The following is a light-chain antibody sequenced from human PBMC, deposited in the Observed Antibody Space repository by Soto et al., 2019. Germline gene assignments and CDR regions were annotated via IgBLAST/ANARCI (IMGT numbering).Light chain of an antibody. CDR2: GAS. J-gene: IGKJ1*01. CDR3: QQYDNWLRT. Sequence: EIVMTQSPATLSVSPGERATLSCRASQDISTNLAWYQQKPGQAPRLLIYGASTRATGIPDRFSGSGSGTEFTLTLSSLQSEDFAVFYCQQYDNWLRTFGQGTKVEIK. CDR1: QDISTN. V-gene: IGKV3-15*01.